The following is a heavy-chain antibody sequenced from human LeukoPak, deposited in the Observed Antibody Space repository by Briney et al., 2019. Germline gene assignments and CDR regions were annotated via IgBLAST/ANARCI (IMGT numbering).Heavy chain of an antibody. D-gene: IGHD6-19*01. CDR1: GDSVSSNSAA. V-gene: IGHV6-1*01. Sequence: SQTLSLTCAISGDSVSSNSAAWHWIRQSPSRGLEWLGRTYYRSKWYNDYAVSVKSRRTINPDTSKHQFSLQLNSVTPEDTAVYYCARDWYSSGWSPPYFDCWSQGTLITVSS. CDR3: ARDWYSSGWSPPYFDC. CDR2: TYYRSKWYN. J-gene: IGHJ4*02.